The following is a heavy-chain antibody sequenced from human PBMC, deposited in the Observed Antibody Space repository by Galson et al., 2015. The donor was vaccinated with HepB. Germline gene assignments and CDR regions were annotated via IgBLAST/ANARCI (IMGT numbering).Heavy chain of an antibody. J-gene: IGHJ6*02. CDR2: INPSGGST. V-gene: IGHV1-46*04. D-gene: IGHD3-16*02. Sequence: SVKVSCKASGYTFTSYYMHWVRQAPGQGLEWMGIINPSGGSTSYAQKLQGRVTMTRDTSTSTVYMELSSLRSEDTAVYYCARDRLNYWGSYPNGMDVWGQGTTVTVSS. CDR1: GYTFTSYY. CDR3: ARDRLNYWGSYPNGMDV.